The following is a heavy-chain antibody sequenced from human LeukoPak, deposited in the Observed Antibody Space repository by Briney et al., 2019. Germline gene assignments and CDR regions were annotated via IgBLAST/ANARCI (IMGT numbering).Heavy chain of an antibody. V-gene: IGHV3-7*01. D-gene: IGHD3-3*01. CDR3: ARDRITDFWSGYYTNYFDY. Sequence: SGGSLRLSCAASGFTFTTYWMTWVRQAPEKGLEWVANINQDGTEKYYVDSVKGRFTISRDNAKNSLFLQMNSLRAEDTAVYYCARDRITDFWSGYYTNYFDYWGQGTLVTVSS. J-gene: IGHJ4*02. CDR1: GFTFTTYW. CDR2: INQDGTEK.